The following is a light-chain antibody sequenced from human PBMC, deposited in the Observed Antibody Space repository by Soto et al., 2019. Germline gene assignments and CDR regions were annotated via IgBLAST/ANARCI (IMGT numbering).Light chain of an antibody. CDR3: QQYNNWPPIT. CDR2: GAS. V-gene: IGKV3-15*01. Sequence: EIVMTQSPGTLSVPPGERATLSCRASQSVRSNLAWYQQKPGQAPRLVIYGASTRATGVPARFSGSGFETEFTLTISSLQSEDFAVYYCQQYNNWPPITFGQGTRLEIK. CDR1: QSVRSN. J-gene: IGKJ5*01.